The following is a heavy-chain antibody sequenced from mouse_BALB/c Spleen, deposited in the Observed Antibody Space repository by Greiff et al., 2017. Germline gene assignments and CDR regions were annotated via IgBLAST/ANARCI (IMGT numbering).Heavy chain of an antibody. CDR1: GFSLTSYD. CDR2: IWTGGGT. Sequence: VQLQESGPGLVAPSQSLSITCTVSGFSLTSYDISWIRQPPGKGLEWLGVIWTGGGTNYNSAFMSRLSISKDNSKSQVFLKMNSLQTDDTAIYYCVRGNYNAMDYWGQGTSVTVSS. J-gene: IGHJ4*01. V-gene: IGHV2-9-2*01. D-gene: IGHD2-1*01. CDR3: VRGNYNAMDY.